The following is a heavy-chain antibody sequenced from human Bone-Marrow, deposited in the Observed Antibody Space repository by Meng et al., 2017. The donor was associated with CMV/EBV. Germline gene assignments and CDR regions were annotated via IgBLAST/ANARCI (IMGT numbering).Heavy chain of an antibody. D-gene: IGHD6-13*01. CDR3: ARDQRRYSSSCQD. Sequence: GGSLRLSCAASEFTFSYYSMNWVRQAPGKGLEWVAVISYDGSNKYYADSVKGRFTISRDNSKNTLYLQMNSLRAEDTAVYYCARDQRRYSSSCQDWGQGTLVTVSS. J-gene: IGHJ4*02. CDR1: EFTFSYYS. CDR2: ISYDGSNK. V-gene: IGHV3-30*03.